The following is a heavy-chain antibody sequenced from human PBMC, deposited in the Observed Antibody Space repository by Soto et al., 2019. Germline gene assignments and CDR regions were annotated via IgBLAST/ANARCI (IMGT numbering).Heavy chain of an antibody. J-gene: IGHJ4*02. V-gene: IGHV4-59*08. CDR1: GGSISSYY. CDR2: IYYSGST. CDR3: ARRYGGTFDY. D-gene: IGHD2-15*01. Sequence: SETLSLTCTVSGGSISSYYWSWIRQPPGKGLEWIGYIYYSGSTNYNPSLKGRVTISIDTSKNQFSLKLSSVTAADTAVYYCARRYGGTFDYWGQGTLVTVSS.